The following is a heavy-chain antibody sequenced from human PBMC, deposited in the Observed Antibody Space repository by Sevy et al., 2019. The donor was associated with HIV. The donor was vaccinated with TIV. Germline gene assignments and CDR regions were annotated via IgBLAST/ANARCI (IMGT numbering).Heavy chain of an antibody. Sequence: GESLKISCKGSGYSFTSYWIGWVRQMPGKGLEWMGIIYPGDSDTRYSQSFQGQVTISADKSISTAYLQWSSLKASDTAMYYCARAMIVVVPQENDAFDIWGQGTMVTVSS. D-gene: IGHD3-22*01. V-gene: IGHV5-51*01. CDR3: ARAMIVVVPQENDAFDI. J-gene: IGHJ3*02. CDR1: GYSFTSYW. CDR2: IYPGDSDT.